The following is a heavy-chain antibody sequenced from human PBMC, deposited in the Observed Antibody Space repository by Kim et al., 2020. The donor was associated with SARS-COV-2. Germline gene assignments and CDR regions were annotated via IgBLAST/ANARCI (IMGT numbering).Heavy chain of an antibody. CDR1: GGSFSGYY. J-gene: IGHJ6*03. Sequence: SETLSLTCAVYGGSFSGYYWSWIRQPPGKGLEWIGEINHSGSTNYNPSLKSRVTISVDTSKNQFSLKLSSVTAADTAVYYCARGAIAARFYYYYYMDVWGKGTTVTVSS. CDR2: INHSGST. D-gene: IGHD6-6*01. CDR3: ARGAIAARFYYYYYMDV. V-gene: IGHV4-34*01.